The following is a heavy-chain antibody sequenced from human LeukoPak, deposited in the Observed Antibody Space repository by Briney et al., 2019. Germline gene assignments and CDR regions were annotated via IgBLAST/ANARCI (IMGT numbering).Heavy chain of an antibody. CDR2: INPSGGST. Sequence: ASVKVSCKASGYTFTSYYMHWVRQAPGQGLEWMGIINPSGGSTSYAQKFQGRVTMTRDTSTSTDYMELSSLRSEDTAVYYCARGLRGGATTMYYYYYGMDVWGQGTTVTVSS. V-gene: IGHV1-46*01. CDR3: ARGLRGGATTMYYYYYGMDV. D-gene: IGHD1-26*01. CDR1: GYTFTSYY. J-gene: IGHJ6*02.